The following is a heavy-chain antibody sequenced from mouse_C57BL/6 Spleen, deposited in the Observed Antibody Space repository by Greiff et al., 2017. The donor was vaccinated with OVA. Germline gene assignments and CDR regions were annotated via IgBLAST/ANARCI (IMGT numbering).Heavy chain of an antibody. Sequence: VQLQQSGPELVKPGASVKISCKASGYAFSSSWMNWVKQRPGKGLEWIGRIYPGDGDTNYNGKFKGKATLTADKSSSTAYMQLSSLTSEDSAVYCCAWGDSNYVFAYWGQGTLVTVSA. D-gene: IGHD2-5*01. CDR1: GYAFSSSW. CDR3: AWGDSNYVFAY. CDR2: IYPGDGDT. J-gene: IGHJ3*01. V-gene: IGHV1-82*01.